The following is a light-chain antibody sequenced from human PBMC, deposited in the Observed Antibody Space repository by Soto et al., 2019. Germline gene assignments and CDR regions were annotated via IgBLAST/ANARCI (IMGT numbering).Light chain of an antibody. V-gene: IGLV2-14*03. CDR3: ISYTDRQSYL. CDR2: AVS. CDR1: SSDIGSYNH. J-gene: IGLJ1*01. Sequence: QSVLTQPASVSGSPGQSITISCSGTSSDIGSYNHVAWYQQFPGKSPKLMIYAVSDRPPGVSDRFSGSKSGITASLTISGLQTEDEADYYSISYTDRQSYLFGTGTKVTVL.